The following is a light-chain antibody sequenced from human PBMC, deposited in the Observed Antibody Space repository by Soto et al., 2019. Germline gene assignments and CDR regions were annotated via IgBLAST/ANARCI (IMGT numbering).Light chain of an antibody. J-gene: IGKJ4*01. CDR3: HQYNKSPLT. Sequence: ELVMTQSPGTVSVSARERATXSCRAIQSVTSNLAWYQQKPGQAPRFLIYDASTRATGIPARFSGSGSGTEFTLTISSLQSEEFAVYYCHQYNKSPLTFSGGTKVDI. CDR2: DAS. V-gene: IGKV3-15*01. CDR1: QSVTSN.